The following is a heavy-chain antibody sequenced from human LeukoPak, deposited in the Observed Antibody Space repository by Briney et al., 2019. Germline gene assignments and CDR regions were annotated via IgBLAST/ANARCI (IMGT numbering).Heavy chain of an antibody. Sequence: RSGESLKISCKGSGYSFTSYWIGWVRQMPGKGLEWMGIIYPGDSDIRYSPSFQGQVTISADKSISTAYLQWSSLKASGTAMYYCSRQFGGNSEFDYWGQGTLVTVSS. V-gene: IGHV5-51*01. CDR3: SRQFGGNSEFDY. CDR1: GYSFTSYW. J-gene: IGHJ4*02. D-gene: IGHD4-23*01. CDR2: IYPGDSDI.